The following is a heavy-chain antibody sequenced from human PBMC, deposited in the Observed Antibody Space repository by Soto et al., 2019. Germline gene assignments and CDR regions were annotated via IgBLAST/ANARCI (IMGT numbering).Heavy chain of an antibody. CDR1: GGTFSTYA. D-gene: IGHD5-18*01. V-gene: IGHV1-69*12. Sequence: QVQLVQSGAEVKKPETSVKVSCKAPGGTFSTYAISWVRQAPGQGLEWMGGFIPMFGTANYAQRFQDRVTITADESTNTVYMDLSSLRSEDTAVYFCASGIQLWLRRINNGYSGWGHGTLVTVSS. CDR3: ASGIQLWLRRINNGYSG. CDR2: FIPMFGTA. J-gene: IGHJ4*01.